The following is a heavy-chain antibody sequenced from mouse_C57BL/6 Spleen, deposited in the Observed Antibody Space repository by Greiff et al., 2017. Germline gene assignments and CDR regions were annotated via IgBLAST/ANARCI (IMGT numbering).Heavy chain of an antibody. CDR3: ATAAGSGDYAMDY. D-gene: IGHD1-1*01. J-gene: IGHJ4*01. CDR2: VYPYNGGT. CDR1: GFTFTDYY. Sequence: VQLQQSGPVLVKPGPSVKISCKASGFTFTDYYMHWVKQSHGKSLEWIGLVYPYNGGTSYNQKFKGKATLTVDTSSSTAYMELNSLTSEDSAVYYWATAAGSGDYAMDYWGQGTSVTVSS. V-gene: IGHV1-36*01.